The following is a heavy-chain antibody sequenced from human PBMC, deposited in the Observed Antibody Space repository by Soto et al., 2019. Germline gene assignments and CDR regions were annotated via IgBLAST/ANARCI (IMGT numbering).Heavy chain of an antibody. V-gene: IGHV1-3*01. Sequence: ASVKVSCKASGYTFTSYAMHWVRQAPGQRLEWMGWINAGNGNTKYSQKFQGRVTITRDTSASTAYMELSSLRSEDTAVYYCAVGGYDSSGYYRDAFDIWGQGTMVTVS. D-gene: IGHD3-22*01. CDR3: AVGGYDSSGYYRDAFDI. CDR1: GYTFTSYA. J-gene: IGHJ3*02. CDR2: INAGNGNT.